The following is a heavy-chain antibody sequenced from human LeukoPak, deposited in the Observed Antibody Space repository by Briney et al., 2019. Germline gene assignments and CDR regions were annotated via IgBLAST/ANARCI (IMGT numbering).Heavy chain of an antibody. D-gene: IGHD3-10*01. J-gene: IGHJ5*02. V-gene: IGHV1-18*01. CDR2: INAFNGDT. Sequence: ASVKVSCKASGYSFTSYGISWVRQAPGQGLEWMGWINAFNGDTNHAQKFQGRVTMITDTSTSTAYMELRSLRSDDTAVYYCARDGSGTWDGPWGQGTLVTVSS. CDR3: ARDGSGTWDGP. CDR1: GYSFTSYG.